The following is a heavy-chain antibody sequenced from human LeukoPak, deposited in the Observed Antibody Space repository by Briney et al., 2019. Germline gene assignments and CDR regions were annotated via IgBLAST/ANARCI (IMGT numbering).Heavy chain of an antibody. CDR2: IYYTGST. CDR1: GGSVSSDDYY. Sequence: SETLSLTCTVSGGSVSSDDYYWSWIRQPPGEGLEWIGYIYYTGSTNYNPSLKSRVTISLNTSKNQFSLKLYSVTSAYTAVYYCASNRGYYDGNKNWYFDLWGRGSLVTVSS. J-gene: IGHJ2*01. D-gene: IGHD3-22*01. V-gene: IGHV4-61*08. CDR3: ASNRGYYDGNKNWYFDL.